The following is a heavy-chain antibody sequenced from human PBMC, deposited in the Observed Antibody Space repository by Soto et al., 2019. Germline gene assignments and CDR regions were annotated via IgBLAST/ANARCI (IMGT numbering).Heavy chain of an antibody. V-gene: IGHV4-4*07. CDR2: VSSTGST. CDR1: GGSISNYY. D-gene: IGHD6-13*01. J-gene: IGHJ5*02. Sequence: PSETLSLTCTVSGGSISNYYWSWIQQPAEKRLEWIGRVSSTGSTYYNPSLKSRVTISVDTSKNQVSLNLTSVTAADTAVYYCARGVPAAGTDWFDPWGQGTLVTVSS. CDR3: ARGVPAAGTDWFDP.